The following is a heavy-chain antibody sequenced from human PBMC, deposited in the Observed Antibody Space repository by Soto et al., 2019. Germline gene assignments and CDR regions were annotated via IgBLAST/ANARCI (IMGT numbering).Heavy chain of an antibody. CDR1: GYIFSNYD. V-gene: IGHV1-8*01. CDR3: ARGPRTNFNPYY. J-gene: IGHJ4*02. Sequence: ASVKVSCKASGYIFSNYDINWVRQATGQGFEWLGSMNPKTGDTHYVQKLQGRLTMARDTAISTAYVELSSLRPDDTAVYYCARGPRTNFNPYYWGQGTLVIVSS. D-gene: IGHD2-8*01. CDR2: MNPKTGDT.